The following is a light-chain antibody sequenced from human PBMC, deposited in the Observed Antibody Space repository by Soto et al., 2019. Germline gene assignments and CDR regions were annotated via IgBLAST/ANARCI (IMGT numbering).Light chain of an antibody. J-gene: IGLJ2*01. CDR3: CSYAGTYTPL. CDR1: SNDIGGYNY. Sequence: QSALTQPASVSGSPGQSITIPCTGSSNDIGGYNYVSWYQQHPGRAPKLVIYKVSDRPSGVSTRFSASKSGNTASLTISGLQAEDEADYYCCSYAGTYTPLFGGGTKLTVL. CDR2: KVS. V-gene: IGLV2-14*01.